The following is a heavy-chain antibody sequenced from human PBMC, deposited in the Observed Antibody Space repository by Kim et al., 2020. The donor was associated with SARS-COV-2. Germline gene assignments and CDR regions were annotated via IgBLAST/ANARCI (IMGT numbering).Heavy chain of an antibody. CDR1: GGSISSSSYY. CDR3: ARRMGATTYFDY. V-gene: IGHV4-39*01. CDR2: IYYSGST. Sequence: SETLSLTCTVSGGSISSSSYYWGWIRQPPGKGLEWIGSIYYSGSTYYNPSLKSRVTISVDTSKNQFSLKLSSVTAADTAVYYCARRMGATTYFDYWGQGTLVTVSS. D-gene: IGHD1-26*01. J-gene: IGHJ4*02.